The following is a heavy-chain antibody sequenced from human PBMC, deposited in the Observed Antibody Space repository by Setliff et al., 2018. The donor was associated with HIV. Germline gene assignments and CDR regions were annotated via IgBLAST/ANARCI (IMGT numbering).Heavy chain of an antibody. Sequence: SETLSLTCTVSGGSISSSSYYWGWIRQPPGKGLEWIGSIHYSGSTYYNPSLKSRVTISVDTSKNQFSLKLSSVTAADTAVYYCARVYGVTTLNYYYYYMDVWGKGTTVTVSS. J-gene: IGHJ6*03. CDR2: IHYSGST. CDR1: GGSISSSSYY. V-gene: IGHV4-39*07. D-gene: IGHD4-17*01. CDR3: ARVYGVTTLNYYYYYMDV.